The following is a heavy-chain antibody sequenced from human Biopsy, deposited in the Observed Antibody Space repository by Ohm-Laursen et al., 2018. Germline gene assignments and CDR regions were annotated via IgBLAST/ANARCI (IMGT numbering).Heavy chain of an antibody. Sequence: GTLSLTWIVSGGSVKSYYWNWIRQSPGKGLEWIGFISKGGDTTYNPSLRGRVAISVDTSKNQFSLKLSSVTAADTAIFFCARLYRLDDYWNDDPPDAFDVWGQGTRVTVSS. V-gene: IGHV4-59*02. D-gene: IGHD1-1*01. CDR3: ARLYRLDDYWNDDPPDAFDV. J-gene: IGHJ3*01. CDR2: ISKGGDT. CDR1: GGSVKSYY.